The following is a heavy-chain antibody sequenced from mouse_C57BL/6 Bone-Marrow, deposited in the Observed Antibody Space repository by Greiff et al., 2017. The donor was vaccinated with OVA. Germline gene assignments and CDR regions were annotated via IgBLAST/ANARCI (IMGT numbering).Heavy chain of an antibody. D-gene: IGHD1-1*01. J-gene: IGHJ4*01. Sequence: QVQLQQPGAELVRPGSSVKLSCKASGYTFTSYWMHWVKQRPIQGLEWIGNIDPSDSETHYNQKFKDKATLTVDKSSSTAYMQLSSLTSEDSAVYYCAIYYGSSYRAMDYWGQGTSVTVSS. V-gene: IGHV1-52*01. CDR2: IDPSDSET. CDR1: GYTFTSYW. CDR3: AIYYGSSYRAMDY.